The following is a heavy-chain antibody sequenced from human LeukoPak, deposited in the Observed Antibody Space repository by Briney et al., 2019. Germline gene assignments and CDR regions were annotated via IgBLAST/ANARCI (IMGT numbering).Heavy chain of an antibody. J-gene: IGHJ6*02. Sequence: GASVKVSCKASGYTFTSYDINWVRQATGQGLEWMGWMNPNSGNTGYVQKFQGRVTMTRNTSISTAYMELRSLRSDDTAVYYCARDPGYYGSGSYLYYYYGMDVWGQGTTVTVSS. V-gene: IGHV1-8*01. CDR1: GYTFTSYD. D-gene: IGHD3-10*01. CDR2: MNPNSGNT. CDR3: ARDPGYYGSGSYLYYYYGMDV.